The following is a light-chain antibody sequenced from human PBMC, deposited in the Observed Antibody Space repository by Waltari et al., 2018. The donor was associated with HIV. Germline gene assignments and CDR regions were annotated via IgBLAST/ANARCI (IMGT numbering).Light chain of an antibody. Sequence: QSALTQPASVSGSPGQSITISCTGSSSDVGSFNFVSWSQQYQGKAPKLVIFEVSKRPSGVSSRFSGSKSGNTASLTISGLQAEDEADYHCSSYRRDSTQVFGGGTKLTVL. CDR1: SSDVGSFNF. CDR3: SSYRRDSTQV. CDR2: EVS. J-gene: IGLJ2*01. V-gene: IGLV2-14*01.